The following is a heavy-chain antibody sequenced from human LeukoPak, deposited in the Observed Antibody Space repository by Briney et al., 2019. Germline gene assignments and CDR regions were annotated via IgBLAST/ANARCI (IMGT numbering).Heavy chain of an antibody. CDR1: GFTVSSNY. CDR2: IKSKTDGGTT. V-gene: IGHV3-15*01. Sequence: NPGGSPRLSCAASGFTVSSNYMSWVRQAPGKGLVWVGRIKSKTDGGTTDYAAPVKGRFTISRDDSKNTLYLQMNSLKTEDTAVYYCTTDHFWIAAAGIGLDYWGQGTLVTVSS. J-gene: IGHJ4*02. CDR3: TTDHFWIAAAGIGLDY. D-gene: IGHD6-13*01.